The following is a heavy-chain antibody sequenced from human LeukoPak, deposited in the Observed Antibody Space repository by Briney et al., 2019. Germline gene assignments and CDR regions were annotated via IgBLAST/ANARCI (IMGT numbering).Heavy chain of an antibody. V-gene: IGHV4-61*02. CDR3: ARERLERRDNWFDP. J-gene: IGHJ5*02. CDR1: GGSIRSGSYY. D-gene: IGHD1-1*01. Sequence: SQTLSLTSTVSGGSIRSGSYYSSSIRPPARNGLEWLGRIYTSGSTNYNPSLKSRVTISVDTSKNQFSLKLSSVTAADTAVYYCARERLERRDNWFDPWGQGTLVTVSS. CDR2: IYTSGST.